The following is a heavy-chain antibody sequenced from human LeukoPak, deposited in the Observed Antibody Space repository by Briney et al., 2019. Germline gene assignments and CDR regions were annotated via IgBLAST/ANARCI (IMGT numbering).Heavy chain of an antibody. D-gene: IGHD5-24*01. CDR2: ISPSGGST. V-gene: IGHV1-46*01. Sequence: ASVKFSCKAFGYTFTGYWMHWVRQAPGQGPEWMGVISPSGGSTIYAQKFKGRVTLTRDMSTSTDYLELTSLRSEDTAVYYCARDNSVRDEAWWFNPWGQGTLVTVSS. CDR1: GYTFTGYW. CDR3: ARDNSVRDEAWWFNP. J-gene: IGHJ5*02.